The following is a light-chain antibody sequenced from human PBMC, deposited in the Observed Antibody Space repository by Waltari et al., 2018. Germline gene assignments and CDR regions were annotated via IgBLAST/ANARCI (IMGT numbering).Light chain of an antibody. CDR2: DAS. Sequence: EIVLTQSPATLSLSPGERATLSCRASQSVSNYLAWYQKKPGQAPRLLIYDASNRATGIPTKVRGRGSGAGFTLTISSLEAEDFAVYYCQQRSNWPPAITFGQGTRLEIK. J-gene: IGKJ5*01. V-gene: IGKV3-11*01. CDR3: QQRSNWPPAIT. CDR1: QSVSNY.